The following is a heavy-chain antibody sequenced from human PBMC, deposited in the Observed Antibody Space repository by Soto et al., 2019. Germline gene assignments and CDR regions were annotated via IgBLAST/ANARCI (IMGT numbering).Heavy chain of an antibody. V-gene: IGHV1-69*01. Sequence: QVQLVQSGAEVKKPGSSVKVSCKASGGTFSSYAISWVRQAPGQGLEWRGGIIPIFGTANYAQKFQGRVTIPADESTSTAYMELSSLRSEDTAVYYCARDWGIAVAGTAYYFDYWGQGTLVTVSS. D-gene: IGHD6-19*01. CDR1: GGTFSSYA. CDR3: ARDWGIAVAGTAYYFDY. CDR2: IIPIFGTA. J-gene: IGHJ4*02.